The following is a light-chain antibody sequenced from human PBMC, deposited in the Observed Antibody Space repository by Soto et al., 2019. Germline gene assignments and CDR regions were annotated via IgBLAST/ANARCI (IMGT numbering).Light chain of an antibody. V-gene: IGKV3-11*01. Sequence: EIVLTQSPATLSLSPGERATLSCRASQSVSSYLAWYQQKPGQAPRLLISDASNRATGIPARFSGSGSGTDFTLTVSSLEPEDCAVYYCQQRRDWPLTVGGGTKVEI. J-gene: IGKJ4*01. CDR2: DAS. CDR1: QSVSSY. CDR3: QQRRDWPLT.